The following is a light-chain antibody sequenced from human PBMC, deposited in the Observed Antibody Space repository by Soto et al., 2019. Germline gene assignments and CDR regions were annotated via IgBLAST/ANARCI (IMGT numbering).Light chain of an antibody. V-gene: IGLV2-23*01. CDR1: SSDVGSYNL. J-gene: IGLJ2*01. CDR3: CSYAGSYVV. CDR2: EGS. Sequence: QSVLTQPASVSGSPGQSITISCTRTSSDVGSYNLVSWYQQHPGKAPKLMIYEGSKRPSGVSNRFSGSKSGNTASLTISGLQAEDEADYYCCSYAGSYVVFGGGTKATVL.